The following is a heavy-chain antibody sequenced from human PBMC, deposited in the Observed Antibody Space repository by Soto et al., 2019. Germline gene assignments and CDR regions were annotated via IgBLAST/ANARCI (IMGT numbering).Heavy chain of an antibody. CDR2: VFYSGST. CDR3: AGSGYSAHDGFDV. Sequence: QVQLQESGPGLVKPSETLSLTCSVSGASINSYYWNWIRQPPGKGLGWIGYVFYSGSTKYNPSLMSRVTISVDTSMNQCSLTLTSVTAADTAVYYCAGSGYSAHDGFDVWGQGTLDTVSS. D-gene: IGHD3-22*01. CDR1: GASINSYY. J-gene: IGHJ3*01. V-gene: IGHV4-59*01.